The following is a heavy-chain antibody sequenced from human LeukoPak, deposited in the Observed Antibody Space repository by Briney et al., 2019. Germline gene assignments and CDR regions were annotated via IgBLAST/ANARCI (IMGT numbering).Heavy chain of an antibody. CDR3: ARGPRYNCNDHLSGMDV. CDR2: ISGNGGST. CDR1: GFTFSRYP. V-gene: IGHV3-64*04. J-gene: IGHJ6*02. D-gene: IGHD1-20*01. Sequence: PGGSLRLSCSASGFTFSRYPMHWVRQAPGKGLEYVSAISGNGGSTYYADSVKGRFTISRDNSKNTLYLQMNSLRAEDTAVYYCARGPRYNCNDHLSGMDVWGQGTTVTVSS.